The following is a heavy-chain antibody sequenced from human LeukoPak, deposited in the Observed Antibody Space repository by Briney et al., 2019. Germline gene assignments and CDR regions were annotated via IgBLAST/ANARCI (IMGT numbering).Heavy chain of an antibody. CDR3: ARHYSNYVRWFDP. Sequence: SETLSLTCTVSGGSISSYYWSWIRQPPGKGLEWVGYIYYSGSTNYSPSLKSRVTISVDTSKNQFSLKLSSVTAADTAVYYCARHYSNYVRWFDPWGQGTLVTVSS. CDR1: GGSISSYY. CDR2: IYYSGST. J-gene: IGHJ5*02. D-gene: IGHD4-11*01. V-gene: IGHV4-59*01.